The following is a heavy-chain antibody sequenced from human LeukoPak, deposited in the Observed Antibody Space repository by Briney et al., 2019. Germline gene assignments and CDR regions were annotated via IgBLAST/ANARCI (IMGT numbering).Heavy chain of an antibody. Sequence: SETLSLTCAVYGGSFSGYYWSWIRQPPGKGLEWIGEINHSGSTNYNPSLESRVTISVDTSKNQFSLKLSSVTAADTAVYYCARVRTRGSYGAFDIWGQGTMVTVSS. J-gene: IGHJ3*02. CDR1: GGSFSGYY. CDR2: INHSGST. D-gene: IGHD1-26*01. CDR3: ARVRTRGSYGAFDI. V-gene: IGHV4-34*01.